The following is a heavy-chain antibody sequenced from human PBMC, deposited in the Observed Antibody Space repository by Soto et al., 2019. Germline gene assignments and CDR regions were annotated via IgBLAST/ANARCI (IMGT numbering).Heavy chain of an antibody. D-gene: IGHD2-8*01. V-gene: IGHV4-30-2*01. CDR1: GGSISTGAYS. CDR2: IYHSGSA. Sequence: SETLSLTCAVSGGSISTGAYSWSWIRQPPGNGLEWIGYIYHSGSAYYNPSLKSRVTMSVDRSKYQFSLKLSSVTAADTAVYYCARGKWSSPEDYWGQGTLVTVSS. CDR3: ARGKWSSPEDY. J-gene: IGHJ4*02.